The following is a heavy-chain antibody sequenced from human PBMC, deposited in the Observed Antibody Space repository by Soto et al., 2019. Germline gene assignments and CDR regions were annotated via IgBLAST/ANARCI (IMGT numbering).Heavy chain of an antibody. D-gene: IGHD2-15*01. V-gene: IGHV4-39*01. Sequence: QLQLQESGPGLVKPSETLSLTCTVSGGSISSSSYYWGWIRQPPGKGLEGIGSIYYSGSTYDNPALKSRLTLSVATSKNQFSLKLSSVTAADPAVYYCARHTPAISISDHWGQGTLVTVSS. CDR1: GGSISSSSYY. CDR2: IYYSGST. J-gene: IGHJ4*02. CDR3: ARHTPAISISDH.